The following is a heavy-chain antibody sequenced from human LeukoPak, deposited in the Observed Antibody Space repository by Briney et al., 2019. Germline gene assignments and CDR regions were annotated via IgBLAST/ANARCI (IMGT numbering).Heavy chain of an antibody. CDR1: GFTFSSYW. CDR3: AKDLWRSAGYFDL. D-gene: IGHD2-21*01. Sequence: GGSLRLSCAVSGFTFSSYWMSWVRQAPGKGLEWVANIKEDGTEKYYQDSVKGRFTISRDNSKNTLYLQMNSLRAEDTAVYYCAKDLWRSAGYFDLWGRGTLVTVSS. J-gene: IGHJ2*01. CDR2: IKEDGTEK. V-gene: IGHV3-7*03.